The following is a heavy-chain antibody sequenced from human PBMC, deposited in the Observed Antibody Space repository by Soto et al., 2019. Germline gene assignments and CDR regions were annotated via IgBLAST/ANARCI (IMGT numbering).Heavy chain of an antibody. CDR3: AKVSTTHTFGPLDP. CDR2: ISWNSGSI. D-gene: IGHD1-1*01. Sequence: EVQLVESGGGLVQPGRSVRLSCAASGFTFDDYGMHWVLQAPGKGLEWVSGISWNSGSIGYADSVKGRFIISRDNAKNSLYLQMNNLRPEDTAFYFCAKVSTTHTFGPLDPWGQGTLVTVSS. J-gene: IGHJ5*02. CDR1: GFTFDDYG. V-gene: IGHV3-9*01.